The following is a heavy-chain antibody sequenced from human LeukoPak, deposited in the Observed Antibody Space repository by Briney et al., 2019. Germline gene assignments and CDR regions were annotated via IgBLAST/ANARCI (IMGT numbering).Heavy chain of an antibody. CDR1: GGSIGSSYYY. Sequence: SETLSLTCTVSGGSIGSSYYYWGWIRQPPGRGLEWIGSIYYSGSAYYNPSLKSRVTISEDTSKNQFSLKLNSVTAADTAVYYCARHRIAARGSFDYWGQGTLVTVSS. V-gene: IGHV4-39*01. J-gene: IGHJ4*02. D-gene: IGHD6-6*01. CDR2: IYYSGSA. CDR3: ARHRIAARGSFDY.